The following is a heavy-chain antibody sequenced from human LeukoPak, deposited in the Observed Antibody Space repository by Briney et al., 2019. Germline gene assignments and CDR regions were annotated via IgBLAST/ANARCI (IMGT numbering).Heavy chain of an antibody. CDR3: ARAYYDSSGRYFDY. CDR1: GFTFNRYW. J-gene: IGHJ4*02. D-gene: IGHD3-22*01. Sequence: PGGSLRLSCAASGFTFNRYWMHWVRQAPGKGLVWVSRINSDGNSTSYADSVKGRFTISRDNAKNTLYLQMNGLRAEDTAVYYCARAYYDSSGRYFDYWGQGTLVTVSS. V-gene: IGHV3-74*01. CDR2: INSDGNST.